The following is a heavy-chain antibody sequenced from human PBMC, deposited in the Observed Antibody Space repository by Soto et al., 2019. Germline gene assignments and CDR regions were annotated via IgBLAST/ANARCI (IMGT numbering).Heavy chain of an antibody. J-gene: IGHJ4*02. V-gene: IGHV3-23*01. CDR1: GFTFSSYA. Sequence: EVQLLESGGGLVQPGGSLRLSCAASGFTFSSYAMSWVRQAPGKGLEWVSAISGSGGSTYYADSVKGRFTISRDNSKNTVELEMDSLRAEDTAVYYCAKGGGAVAGKGGVDYWGQGTLVTVSS. CDR2: ISGSGGST. CDR3: AKGGGAVAGKGGVDY. D-gene: IGHD6-19*01.